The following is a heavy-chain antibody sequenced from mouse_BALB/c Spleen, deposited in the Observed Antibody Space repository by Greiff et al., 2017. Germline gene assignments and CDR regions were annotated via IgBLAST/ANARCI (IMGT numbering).Heavy chain of an antibody. CDR1: GFSLTSYG. Sequence: VKLQESGPGLVAPSQSLSITCTVSGFSLTSYGVHWVRQPPGKGLEWLGVIWAGGSTNYNSALMSRLSISKDNSKSQVFLKMNSLQTDDTAMYYCAREDGNYGFAYWGQGTLVTVSA. V-gene: IGHV2-9*02. CDR2: IWAGGST. CDR3: AREDGNYGFAY. D-gene: IGHD2-1*01. J-gene: IGHJ3*01.